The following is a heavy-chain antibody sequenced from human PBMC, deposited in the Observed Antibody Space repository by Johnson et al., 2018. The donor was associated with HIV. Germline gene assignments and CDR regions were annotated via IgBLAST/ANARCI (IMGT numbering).Heavy chain of an antibody. CDR3: ARELGYSSSNDAFDI. CDR1: GFIFSSYA. CDR2: ISYDGTKT. Sequence: QVLLVESGGGLVQPGGSLRLSCAASGFIFSSYAMHWVRQAPGEGLEWVAVISYDGTKTYYADSVRGMTISRDNSKNTLYLQRNSLRAEDTAVYYCARELGYSSSNDAFDIWGQATMVTVSS. D-gene: IGHD6-13*01. V-gene: IGHV3-30*04. J-gene: IGHJ3*02.